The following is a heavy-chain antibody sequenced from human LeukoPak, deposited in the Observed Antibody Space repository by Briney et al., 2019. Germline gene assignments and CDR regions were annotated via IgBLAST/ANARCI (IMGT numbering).Heavy chain of an antibody. CDR3: ALSSGNYAIPFDY. D-gene: IGHD1-26*01. CDR1: GFTFSRYW. J-gene: IGHJ4*02. V-gene: IGHV3-7*01. Sequence: VGSLRLSCAASGFTFSRYWMSWVRQAPGKGLEWVANTEQDGSEKYYLESVKGRFTISRDNAKNSLYLHMNSLRGEDTAVYYCALSSGNYAIPFDYWGQGTLVTVSS. CDR2: TEQDGSEK.